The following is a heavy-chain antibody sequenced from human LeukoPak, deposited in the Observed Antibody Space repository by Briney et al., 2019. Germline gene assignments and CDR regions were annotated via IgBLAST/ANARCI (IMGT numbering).Heavy chain of an antibody. V-gene: IGHV1-2*02. CDR3: ARGDALVREVPEYYYDY. CDR1: GFTFANYF. Sequence: VASVKVSCKASGFTFANYFLHWVRYTPGQGLEWMAYINSNTGATTYAQKFLGRVTLTTDTSISTTYMDLSRLTSGDTAVYYCARGDALVREVPEYYYDYWGQGTLVTVSS. CDR2: INSNTGAT. J-gene: IGHJ4*02. D-gene: IGHD3-10*01.